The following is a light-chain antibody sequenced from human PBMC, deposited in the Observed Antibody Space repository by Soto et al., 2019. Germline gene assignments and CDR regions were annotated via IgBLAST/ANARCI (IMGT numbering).Light chain of an antibody. CDR1: ASDVGNYDL. J-gene: IGLJ1*01. Sequence: QSVLTQPASVSGSPGQSITISCVGSASDVGNYDLVSWYQQLPGKAPKFILYEGSKRPSGVSNRFSGSKSGNTASLTISGLQAEDEADYYCCSYAGSSTYFFGTGTKVTVL. V-gene: IGLV2-23*01. CDR3: CSYAGSSTYF. CDR2: EGS.